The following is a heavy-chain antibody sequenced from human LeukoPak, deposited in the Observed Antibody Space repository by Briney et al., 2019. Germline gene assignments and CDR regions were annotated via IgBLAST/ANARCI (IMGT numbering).Heavy chain of an antibody. CDR1: GYTFTSYG. CDR2: ISAYNGNT. Sequence: AKVSCKASGYTFTSYGISWVRQAPGQGLEWMGWISAYNGNTNYAQKLQGRVTMTTDTSTSTAYMELRSLRSDDTAVYYCARGGETTVLEWLLVDYWGQGTLVTVSS. V-gene: IGHV1-18*01. D-gene: IGHD3-3*01. J-gene: IGHJ4*02. CDR3: ARGGETTVLEWLLVDY.